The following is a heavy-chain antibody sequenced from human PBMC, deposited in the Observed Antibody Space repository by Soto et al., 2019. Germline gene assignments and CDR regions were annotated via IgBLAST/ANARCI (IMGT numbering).Heavy chain of an antibody. CDR3: ARSFGWYAIDQ. V-gene: IGHV4-39*07. D-gene: IGHD6-19*01. Sequence: PSETLSLTCTVSGGSISSSTYYWGWIRQPPGKGLEWIGSIYYSGSTYYNPSLKSRVTISVDTSKNQFSLKLNSLTAADTAVYYCARSFGWYAIDQWSQGTLVT. J-gene: IGHJ4*02. CDR1: GGSISSSTYY. CDR2: IYYSGST.